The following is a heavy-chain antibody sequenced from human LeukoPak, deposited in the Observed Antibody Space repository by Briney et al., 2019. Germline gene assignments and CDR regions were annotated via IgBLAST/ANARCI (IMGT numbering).Heavy chain of an antibody. J-gene: IGHJ4*02. CDR1: GYSFTSHY. Sequence: ASVKVSCKASGYSFTSHYMHWVRQAPGQGLEWMGLINPRGTSTIYAEKFQGRIIMTRDMSTTTDYMELSSLRSEDTAVYYCARDPLGDWDYFDYWGQGTLVTVSS. V-gene: IGHV1-46*01. D-gene: IGHD2-21*02. CDR2: INPRGTST. CDR3: ARDPLGDWDYFDY.